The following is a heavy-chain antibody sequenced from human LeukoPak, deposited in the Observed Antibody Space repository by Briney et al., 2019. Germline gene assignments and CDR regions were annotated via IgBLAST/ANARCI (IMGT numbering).Heavy chain of an antibody. CDR2: ISDSGGST. J-gene: IGHJ4*02. Sequence: GGALRLFCAASGFTFSGFAMSWVRQAPGKGLEWVSAISDSGGSTYYADSVKGRFTISRDNSKNTLYLQMNSLRAEDTAVYYCAKGPSGYYGIEYYFDYWGQGTLVTVSS. CDR1: GFTFSGFA. D-gene: IGHD3-3*01. CDR3: AKGPSGYYGIEYYFDY. V-gene: IGHV3-23*01.